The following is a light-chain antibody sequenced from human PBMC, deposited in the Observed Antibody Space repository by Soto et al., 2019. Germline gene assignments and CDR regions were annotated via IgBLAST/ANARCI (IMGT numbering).Light chain of an antibody. CDR3: QQLNSYPLT. Sequence: DIQLTQSPSFLSASVGDRVTITCRASQGISSYLAWYQQKPGKAPKLLIYAASTLQSGVPSRFSGSGSGTEFTLTISSLQPEDFATYYCQQLNSYPLTLGGQTKVEIK. V-gene: IGKV1-9*01. CDR1: QGISSY. J-gene: IGKJ4*01. CDR2: AAS.